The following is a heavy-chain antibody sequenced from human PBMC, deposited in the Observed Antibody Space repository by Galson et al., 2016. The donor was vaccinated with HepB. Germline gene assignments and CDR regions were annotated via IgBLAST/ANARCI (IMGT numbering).Heavy chain of an antibody. CDR3: ARHYDSSVNDAFDI. CDR2: IYYSGST. Sequence: SETLSLTCTVSGGSISSYYWSWIRQPPGKGLEWIGYIYYSGSTNYNPSLKSRVTISVDTSKNQFSLKLSSVTAADTAVYYCARHYDSSVNDAFDIWGQGTMVTVSS. CDR1: GGSISSYY. D-gene: IGHD3-22*01. V-gene: IGHV4-59*01. J-gene: IGHJ3*02.